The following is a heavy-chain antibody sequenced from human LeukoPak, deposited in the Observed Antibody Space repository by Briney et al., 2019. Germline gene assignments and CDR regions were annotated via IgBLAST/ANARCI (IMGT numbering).Heavy chain of an antibody. CDR1: GYTFTGYY. Sequence: ASMKVSCKASGYTFTGYYMHWVRQAPGQGLEWMGWINPNSGGTNYAQKFQGRVTMTTDTSTSTAYMELRSLRSDDTAVYYCARGAYYYDSSGYGNGAFDIWGQGTMVTVSS. J-gene: IGHJ3*02. CDR3: ARGAYYYDSSGYGNGAFDI. D-gene: IGHD3-22*01. CDR2: INPNSGGT. V-gene: IGHV1-2*02.